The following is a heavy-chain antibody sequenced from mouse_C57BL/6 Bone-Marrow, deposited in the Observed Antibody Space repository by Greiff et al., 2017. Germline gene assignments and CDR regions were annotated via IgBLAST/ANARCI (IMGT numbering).Heavy chain of an antibody. V-gene: IGHV1-69*01. CDR3: ARLEVDGSSGCWYCDV. D-gene: IGHD1-1*01. J-gene: IGHJ1*03. CDR2: IDPSDSYT. Sequence: QVQLQQPGAELVMPGASVKLSCKASGYTFTSYWMHWVKQSPGQGLEWIGEIDPSDSYTNYNQKFKGKSTLTLATSSSTAYMAINSLTSEDSAVYFCARLEVDGSSGCWYCDVWGTGTTVTVSS. CDR1: GYTFTSYW.